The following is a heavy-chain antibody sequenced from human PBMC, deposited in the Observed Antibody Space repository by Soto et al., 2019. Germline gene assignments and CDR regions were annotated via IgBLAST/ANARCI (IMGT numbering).Heavy chain of an antibody. D-gene: IGHD2-21*02. CDR1: GGSITDYS. V-gene: IGHV4-4*07. CDR2: IFSSGST. CDR3: ARDQGVVVTADNWFDP. J-gene: IGHJ5*02. Sequence: ETLSLTCTVSGGSITDYSWVWIRQPAGKGLEWIGRIFSSGSTNYNPSLKGRITMSLDTSKNQFSLKLNSATATDTAVYFRARDQGVVVTADNWFDPWGQGILVTVSS.